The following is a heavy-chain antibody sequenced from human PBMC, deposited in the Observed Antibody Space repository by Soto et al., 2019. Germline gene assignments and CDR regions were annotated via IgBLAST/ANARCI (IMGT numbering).Heavy chain of an antibody. D-gene: IGHD3-3*01. V-gene: IGHV1-8*01. CDR2: MNPNSGNT. J-gene: IGHJ3*02. CDR1: VYTFTSYD. Sequence: GASVKVSCKASVYTFTSYDINWVRQATGQGLEWMGWMNPNSGNTGYAQKFQGRVTMTRNTSISTAYMELSSLRSEDTAVYYCASPARNYDFWSGYSFDIWGQGTMVTVS. CDR3: ASPARNYDFWSGYSFDI.